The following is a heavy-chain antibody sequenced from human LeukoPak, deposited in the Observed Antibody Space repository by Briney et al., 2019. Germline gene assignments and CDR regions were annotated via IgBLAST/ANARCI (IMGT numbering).Heavy chain of an antibody. V-gene: IGHV3-23*01. CDR1: GFTFSSYA. CDR3: ALGLRYCSSTSCYPYAFDI. Sequence: GGSLRLSCAASGFTFSSYAMSWVRQAPGKGLEWVSAISGSGGSTYYADSVKGRFTISRDNSKNTLYLQMNSLRAEDTAVYYCALGLRYCSSTSCYPYAFDIWGQGTMVTVSS. J-gene: IGHJ3*02. D-gene: IGHD2-2*01. CDR2: ISGSGGST.